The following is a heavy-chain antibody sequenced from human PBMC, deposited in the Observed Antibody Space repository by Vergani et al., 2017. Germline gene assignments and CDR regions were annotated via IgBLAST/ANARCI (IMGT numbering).Heavy chain of an antibody. CDR2: ISGRSNYI. J-gene: IGHJ6*02. V-gene: IGHV3-21*06. CDR3: AKDLGYCSGGSCYSRYYYYYGMDV. CDR1: GFSFSTYS. D-gene: IGHD2-15*01. Sequence: EVQLQESGGGLVKPGGSLRVSCAASGFSFSTYSINWVRQAPGKGLEWVSSISGRSNYIYYADSLKGRFTISRDNSKNSVYLQMNSLRAEDTAIYYCAKDLGYCSGGSCYSRYYYYYGMDVWGQGTTVTVSS.